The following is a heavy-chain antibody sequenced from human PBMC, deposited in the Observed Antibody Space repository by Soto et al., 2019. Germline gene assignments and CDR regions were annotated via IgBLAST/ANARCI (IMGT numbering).Heavy chain of an antibody. D-gene: IGHD3-10*01. CDR2: IWYDGSNK. V-gene: IGHV3-33*01. CDR1: GFSFSSYG. Sequence: QVQLVESGGGVVQSGRSLRLSCAASGFSFSSYGMHWVRQAPGKGLEWVAVIWYDGSNKYYADSVKGRFTISRDNSKNTLYLLMNSLRAEDTAVYYCAREWSGDRHAFDIWGQGTMVTVSS. CDR3: AREWSGDRHAFDI. J-gene: IGHJ3*02.